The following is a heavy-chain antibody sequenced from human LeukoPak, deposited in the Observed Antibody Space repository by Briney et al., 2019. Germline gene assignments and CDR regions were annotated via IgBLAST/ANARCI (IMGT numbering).Heavy chain of an antibody. CDR2: ICYSGIT. D-gene: IGHD3-16*01. V-gene: IGHV4-59*08. Sequence: SETLSLTCAVYGGSFSGYYWNWIRQPPGKGLEWIGYICYSGITYYNPSLKSRLTMSLDTSNNQFSLHLSSVTAADTAVYYCARQVGRGTQVYYMDVWGKGTTVTVSS. J-gene: IGHJ6*03. CDR1: GGSFSGYY. CDR3: ARQVGRGTQVYYMDV.